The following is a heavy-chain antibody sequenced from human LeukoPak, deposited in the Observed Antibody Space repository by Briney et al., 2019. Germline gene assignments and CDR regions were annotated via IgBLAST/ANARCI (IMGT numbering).Heavy chain of an antibody. CDR1: GGSISSYY. J-gene: IGHJ4*02. CDR2: IYYSGST. Sequence: TSETLSLTCTVSGGSISSYYWSWLRQPPGKGLEWIGYIYYSGSTNYNPSLKSRVTISVDTSKNQFSLKLSSVTAADTAVYYCARLYSSSFPLYWGQGTLVTVSS. D-gene: IGHD6-6*01. V-gene: IGHV4-59*08. CDR3: ARLYSSSFPLY.